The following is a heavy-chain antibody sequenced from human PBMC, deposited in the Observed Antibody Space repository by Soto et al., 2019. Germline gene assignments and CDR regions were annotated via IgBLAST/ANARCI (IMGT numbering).Heavy chain of an antibody. CDR2: TYYRSRWYS. J-gene: IGHJ6*02. V-gene: IGHV6-1*01. Sequence: SQTLSLTCVISGDSVSSSSVAWNWVRQSPSRGLEWLGRTYYRSRWYSDFAVSVRGRIVINADTSKNQFSLQLNSVTPEDTAVYFCARSEEDSDYYYYGLDDWGQGTTVTVSS. CDR1: GDSVSSSSVA. D-gene: IGHD2-15*01. CDR3: ARSEEDSDYYYYGLDD.